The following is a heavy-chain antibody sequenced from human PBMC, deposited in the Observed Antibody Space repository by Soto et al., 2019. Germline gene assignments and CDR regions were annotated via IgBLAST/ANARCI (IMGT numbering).Heavy chain of an antibody. J-gene: IGHJ4*02. V-gene: IGHV1-3*01. CDR3: ARDSTGGGGY. CDR2: INAGNGNT. CDR1: GYTFTSYA. Sequence: QVQLVQSGAEVKKPGASVKVSCKASGYTFTSYAMHWVRQAPGQRLEWMGWINAGNGNTKCSQKFQGRVTITRDTSASTAYMELSSLRSEDTAVYYCARDSTGGGGYWGQGTLVTVSS. D-gene: IGHD3-16*01.